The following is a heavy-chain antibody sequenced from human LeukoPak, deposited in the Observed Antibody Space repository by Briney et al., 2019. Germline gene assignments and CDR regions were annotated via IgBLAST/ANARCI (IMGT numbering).Heavy chain of an antibody. D-gene: IGHD5-18*01. J-gene: IGHJ4*02. CDR2: IYYSGST. CDR3: ARGTWIQLWPYFGY. Sequence: SQTLSLTCTVSGGSISSGGYYWSWIRQHPGKGLEWIGYIYYSGSTYYNPSLKSRVTISVDTSKNQFSLKLSSVTAADTAVYYCARGTWIQLWPYFGYWGQGTLVTVSS. V-gene: IGHV4-31*03. CDR1: GGSISSGGYY.